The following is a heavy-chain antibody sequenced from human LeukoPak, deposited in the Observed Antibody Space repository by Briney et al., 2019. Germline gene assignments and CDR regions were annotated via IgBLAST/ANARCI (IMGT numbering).Heavy chain of an antibody. J-gene: IGHJ3*02. Sequence: SETLSLTCSVSGGSISSYYWSWIRQPPGKGLEYIGYSYYSGSTDYNPSLKSRVTISVDTSNQFPLMLTSVTAADTAVYYCARQSVAARRAFDIWGQGTMVTVSS. V-gene: IGHV4-59*08. D-gene: IGHD6-6*01. CDR2: SYYSGST. CDR1: GGSISSYY. CDR3: ARQSVAARRAFDI.